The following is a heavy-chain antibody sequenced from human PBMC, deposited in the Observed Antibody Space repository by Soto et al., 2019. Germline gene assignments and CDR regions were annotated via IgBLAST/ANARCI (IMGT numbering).Heavy chain of an antibody. D-gene: IGHD3-16*01. CDR1: GGTFSSYA. V-gene: IGHV1-69*01. CDR2: IIPIFGTA. CDR3: ARDGGVWASHRKTRNQSPRYGMDV. J-gene: IGHJ6*02. Sequence: QVQLVQSGAEVKKPGSSVKVSCKASGGTFSSYAISWVRQAPGQGLEWMGGIIPIFGTANYAQKFQGRVTITADESTSTAYMELSSLRSEDTAVYYCARDGGVWASHRKTRNQSPRYGMDVWGQGTTVTVSS.